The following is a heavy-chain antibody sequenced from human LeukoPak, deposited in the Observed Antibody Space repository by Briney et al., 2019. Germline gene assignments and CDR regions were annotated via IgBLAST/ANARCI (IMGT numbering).Heavy chain of an antibody. V-gene: IGHV3-33*06. J-gene: IGHJ4*02. Sequence: PGGSLRLSCAASGFTFSSYGMHWVRQAPGKGLEWVAVIWYDGSNKYYADSVKGRFTISRDNSKNTLYLQMNSLRAEDTAVYYCANDRDTSDNVDYWGQGILVVASS. D-gene: IGHD5-18*01. CDR3: ANDRDTSDNVDY. CDR1: GFTFSSYG. CDR2: IWYDGSNK.